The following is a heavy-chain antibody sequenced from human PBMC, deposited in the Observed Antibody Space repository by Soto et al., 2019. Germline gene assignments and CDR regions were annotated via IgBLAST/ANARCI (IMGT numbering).Heavy chain of an antibody. CDR1: GFTFSSYG. CDR2: ISYDGSNK. V-gene: IGHV3-30*18. CDR3: AKYHDIVVVTATDF. Sequence: GGSLRLSCAASGFTFSSYGMHWVRQAPGKGLEWVAVISYDGSNKYYADSVKGRFTISRDNSKNTLYLQMNGLRAEDTAVYYCAKYHDIVVVTATDFRCQGTLVT. J-gene: IGHJ4*02. D-gene: IGHD2-21*02.